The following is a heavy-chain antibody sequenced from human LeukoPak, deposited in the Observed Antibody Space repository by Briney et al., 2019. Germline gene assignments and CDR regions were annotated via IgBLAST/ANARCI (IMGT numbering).Heavy chain of an antibody. D-gene: IGHD6-6*01. CDR1: GGSISSYY. CDR2: IYNSGNT. Sequence: SSETLSLTCTVSGGSISSYYWSWIRQPPGKGLEWIGYIYNSGNTNYNPSLKSRVTISVDTSKNQFSLKLSSVTAADTAVYYCAKVGVSGAARLDYWGQGTLVTVSS. CDR3: AKVGVSGAARLDY. V-gene: IGHV4-59*01. J-gene: IGHJ4*02.